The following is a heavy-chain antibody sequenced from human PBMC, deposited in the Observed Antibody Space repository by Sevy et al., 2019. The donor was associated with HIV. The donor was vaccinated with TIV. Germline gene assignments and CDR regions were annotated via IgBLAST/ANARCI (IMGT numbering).Heavy chain of an antibody. CDR1: GYTFTSYD. CDR3: AKGPEKPYYYYYMDV. J-gene: IGHJ6*03. Sequence: ASVKVSCKASGYTFTSYDINWVRQATGQGLEWMGWMNPNTGNTGYAQKFQGRVTMTRNTSISTAYMELSSLGSEDTAVYYCAKGPEKPYYYYYMDVWGKGTTVTVSS. CDR2: MNPNTGNT. V-gene: IGHV1-8*01.